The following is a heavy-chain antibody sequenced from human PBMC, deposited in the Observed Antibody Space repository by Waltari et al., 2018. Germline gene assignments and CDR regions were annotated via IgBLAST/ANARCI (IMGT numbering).Heavy chain of an antibody. Sequence: LTCAVYGGSFSGYYWSWIRQPPGKGLEWIGEINHSGSTNYNPSLKSRVTISVDTSKNQFSLKLSSVTAADTAVYYCARGCSSSWYLYYFDYWGQGTLVTVSS. CDR3: ARGCSSSWYLYYFDY. CDR2: INHSGST. V-gene: IGHV4-34*01. J-gene: IGHJ4*02. D-gene: IGHD6-13*01. CDR1: GGSFSGYY.